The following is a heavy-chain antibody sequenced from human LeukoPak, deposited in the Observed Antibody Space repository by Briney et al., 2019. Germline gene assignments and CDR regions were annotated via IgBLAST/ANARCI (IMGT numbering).Heavy chain of an antibody. CDR2: LYSSGST. D-gene: IGHD5-12*01. V-gene: IGHV4-38-2*02. CDR1: GDSISSGYY. J-gene: IGHJ4*02. Sequence: SETLSLTCTVSGDSISSGYYWGWIRQPPGTGLEWIGSLYSSGSTYYNPSLKSRVIISVDTSKNQFSLKLSSVTAADTAVYYCARSGSGYLRYYFDYWGQGTLVTVSS. CDR3: ARSGSGYLRYYFDY.